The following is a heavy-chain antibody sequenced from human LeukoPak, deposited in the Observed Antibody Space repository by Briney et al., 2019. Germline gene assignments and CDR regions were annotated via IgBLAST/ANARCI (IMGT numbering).Heavy chain of an antibody. V-gene: IGHV3-30-3*01. CDR3: AKGPRAYSSSPTYYFDY. Sequence: GGSLRLSCAASGLTFSSYAMHWVRQAPGKGLEWVAVISYDGSNKYYADSVKGRFTISRDNSKNTLYLQMNSLRAEDTAVYYCAKGPRAYSSSPTYYFDYWGQGTLVTVSS. CDR2: ISYDGSNK. CDR1: GLTFSSYA. D-gene: IGHD6-6*01. J-gene: IGHJ4*02.